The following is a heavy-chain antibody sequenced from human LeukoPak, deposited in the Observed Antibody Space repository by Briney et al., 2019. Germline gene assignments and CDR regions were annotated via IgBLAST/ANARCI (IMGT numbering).Heavy chain of an antibody. CDR3: AREVSSGYASTLNLFDY. CDR1: GYTFTSYG. CDR2: ISAYNGNT. J-gene: IGHJ4*02. Sequence: ASVKVSCKASGYTFTSYGISWVRQAPGQGLEWMGWISAYNGNTNYAQKLQGRVTMTTDTSTSTAYMEPRSLRSDDTAVYYCAREVSSGYASTLNLFDYWGQGTLVTVSS. V-gene: IGHV1-18*01. D-gene: IGHD5-12*01.